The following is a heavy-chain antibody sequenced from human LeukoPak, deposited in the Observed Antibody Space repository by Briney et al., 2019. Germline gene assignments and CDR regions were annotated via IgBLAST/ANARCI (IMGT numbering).Heavy chain of an antibody. J-gene: IGHJ4*02. D-gene: IGHD1-26*01. Sequence: GGSLRLSCAASGFTVSSNEMSWVRQAPGKGLEWISGLDNNGDNTYYADSVKGRFTISRDNSKNTLYLQMNSLRVEDTAVYYCAKIAETSGSYGQGYDYWGQGTLVTVSS. CDR2: LDNNGDNT. CDR1: GFTVSSNE. CDR3: AKIAETSGSYGQGYDY. V-gene: IGHV3-23*01.